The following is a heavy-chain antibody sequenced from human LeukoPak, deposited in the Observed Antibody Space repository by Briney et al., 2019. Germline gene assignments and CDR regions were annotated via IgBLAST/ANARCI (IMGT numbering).Heavy chain of an antibody. V-gene: IGHV4-34*01. CDR2: INHSGST. J-gene: IGHJ4*02. Sequence: SETLSLTCAVYGGSFSGYYWSWIRQPPGKGLEWIGEINHSGSTNYNPSLKSRVTISVDTSKNHFSLKLSSVTAADTAVYYCATYASGSYYRGGYWGQGTLVTVSP. CDR1: GGSFSGYY. CDR3: ATYASGSYYRGGY. D-gene: IGHD3-10*01.